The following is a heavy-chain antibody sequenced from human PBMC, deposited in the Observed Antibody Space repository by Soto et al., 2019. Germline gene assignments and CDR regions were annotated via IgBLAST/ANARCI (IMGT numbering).Heavy chain of an antibody. J-gene: IGHJ6*02. V-gene: IGHV4-39*01. CDR1: GGSISSSSYY. Sequence: SETLSLTCTVSGGSISSSSYYWGWIRHPPGKGLELIGIIYYSDSTYYNPSLKSRLTISVDTSKNQFSLMLTSVTAADTAVYCCARTGSNYYYGMDVWGQGTMVTVSS. CDR3: ARTGSNYYYGMDV. CDR2: IYYSDST.